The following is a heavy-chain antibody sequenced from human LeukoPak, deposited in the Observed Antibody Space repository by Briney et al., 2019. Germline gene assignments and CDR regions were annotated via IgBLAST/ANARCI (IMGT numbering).Heavy chain of an antibody. CDR2: IRSKANSYAT. D-gene: IGHD3-9*01. J-gene: IGHJ4*02. CDR1: GFTFSGSD. CDR3: TPSLYDILTGSDY. V-gene: IGHV3-73*01. Sequence: SGGSLRLSCAASGFTFSGSDMHGVGQASGKGLEWVGRIRSKANSYATAYAASVKGRFTISRDDSKNTAYLQMNSLKTEDTAVYYCTPSLYDILTGSDYWGQRTLVTVSS.